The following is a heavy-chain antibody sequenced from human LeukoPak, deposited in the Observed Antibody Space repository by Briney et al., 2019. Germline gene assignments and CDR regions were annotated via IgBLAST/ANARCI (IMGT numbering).Heavy chain of an antibody. CDR1: GFTFDDYA. CDR3: AKEHSSSPADYYYYGMDV. D-gene: IGHD6-6*01. J-gene: IGHJ6*02. Sequence: GGSLRLSCAASGFTFDDYAMHWVRQAPGKGLEWVSGISWNSGSIGYADSVEGRFTISRDNAKNSLYLQMNSLRAEDTALYYCAKEHSSSPADYYYYGMDVWGQGTTVTVSS. V-gene: IGHV3-9*01. CDR2: ISWNSGSI.